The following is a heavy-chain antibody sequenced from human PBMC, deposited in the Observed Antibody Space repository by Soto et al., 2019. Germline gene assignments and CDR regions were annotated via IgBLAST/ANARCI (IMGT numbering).Heavy chain of an antibody. J-gene: IGHJ4*02. D-gene: IGHD1-7*01. V-gene: IGHV3-30*18. Sequence: QAPGKGLEWVAVISYDGSNKYYADSVKGRFTISRDNSKNTLYLQMTSLRADDTAVYYCAKDRRAGGNYGFYSDFWGQGALVTVSS. CDR3: AKDRRAGGNYGFYSDF. CDR2: ISYDGSNK.